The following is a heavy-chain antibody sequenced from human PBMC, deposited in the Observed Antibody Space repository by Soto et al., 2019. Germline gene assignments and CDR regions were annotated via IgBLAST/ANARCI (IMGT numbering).Heavy chain of an antibody. D-gene: IGHD2-15*01. CDR1: GYSFTSYW. CDR2: IYPGDSDT. V-gene: IGHV5-51*01. J-gene: IGHJ5*02. CDR3: PTRRGVVKGGDLWFDP. Sequence: PGESLKISCNGSGYSFTSYWIGWVRQMPGKGLEWMGIIYPGDSDTRYSPSLQGQVTISADKSISTAYLQWSSLKASDTAMYYCPTRRGVVKGGDLWFDPGGQVTLVTAYS.